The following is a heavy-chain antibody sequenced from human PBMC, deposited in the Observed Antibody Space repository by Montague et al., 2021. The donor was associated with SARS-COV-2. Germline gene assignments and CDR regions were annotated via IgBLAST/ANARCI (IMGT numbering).Heavy chain of an antibody. Sequence: SLRLSCAASGYTFSSFWMHWVRQVPGKGLVWVSRINTDGSNIEYADSVKGRFTISRDNAKNTLYLQMNSLRADDTAIYYCSRQGYWGQGTVVTVSS. CDR2: INTDGSNI. V-gene: IGHV3-74*03. CDR3: SRQGY. CDR1: GYTFSSFW. J-gene: IGHJ4*02.